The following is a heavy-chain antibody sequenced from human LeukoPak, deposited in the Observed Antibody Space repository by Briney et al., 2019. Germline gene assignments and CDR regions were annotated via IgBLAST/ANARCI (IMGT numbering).Heavy chain of an antibody. CDR1: GLTISDYY. V-gene: IGHV3-11*01. CDR3: ATSYSG. D-gene: IGHD6-13*01. J-gene: IGHJ4*02. Sequence: PGGSLRLSCTASGLTISDYYMTWVRQAPGKGPEWISYISGGSRTIYYADSVKGRFTISRDNAKNSLYLQMNSLRAEDTAVYYCATSYSGWGQGTLVTVSS. CDR2: ISGGSRTI.